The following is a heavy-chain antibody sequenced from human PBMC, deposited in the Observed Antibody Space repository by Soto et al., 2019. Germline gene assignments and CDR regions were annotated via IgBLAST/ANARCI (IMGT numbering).Heavy chain of an antibody. CDR3: AIYSSGWYPIDY. V-gene: IGHV3-30*03. D-gene: IGHD6-19*01. J-gene: IGHJ4*02. CDR1: GFTFSSYG. CDR2: ISYDGSNK. Sequence: QVQLVESGGGVVQPGRSLRLSCAASGFTFSSYGMHWVRQAPGKGLEWVAVISYDGSNKYYADSVKGRFTISRDNSKNTLYLQMNSLRAEDTAVYYCAIYSSGWYPIDYWGQGTLVTVSS.